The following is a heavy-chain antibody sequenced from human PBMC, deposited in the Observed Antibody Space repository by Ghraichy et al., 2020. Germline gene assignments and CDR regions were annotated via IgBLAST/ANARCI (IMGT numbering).Heavy chain of an antibody. CDR2: INPNSGGT. CDR3: ARDASLRGVERYYYGMDV. D-gene: IGHD1-26*01. V-gene: IGHV1-2*02. CDR1: GYTFTGYY. J-gene: IGHJ6*02. Sequence: ASVKVSCKASGYTFTGYYMHWVRQAPGQGLEWMGWINPNSGGTNYAQKFQGRVTMTRDTSISTAYMELSRLRSDDTAVYYCARDASLRGVERYYYGMDVWGQGTTVTVSS.